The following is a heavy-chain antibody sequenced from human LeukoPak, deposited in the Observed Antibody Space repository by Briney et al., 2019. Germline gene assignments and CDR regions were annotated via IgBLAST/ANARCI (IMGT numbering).Heavy chain of an antibody. Sequence: SETLSLTCTVSGGSISSYYWSWIRQPAGKGLEWIGRIYTSGSTNYNPSLKNRVTMSVDTSKNQFSLKLSSVTAADTAVYYCASQGYCSSTSCRTFDYWGQGTLVTVSS. V-gene: IGHV4-4*07. CDR2: IYTSGST. J-gene: IGHJ4*02. CDR3: ASQGYCSSTSCRTFDY. CDR1: GGSISSYY. D-gene: IGHD2-2*01.